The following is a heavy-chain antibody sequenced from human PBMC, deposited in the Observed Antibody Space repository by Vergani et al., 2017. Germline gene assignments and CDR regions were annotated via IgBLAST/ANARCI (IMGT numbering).Heavy chain of an antibody. J-gene: IGHJ4*02. CDR2: ISSSSSYI. V-gene: IGHV3-21*01. CDR3: ARGHKGYSNGGY. D-gene: IGHD6-19*01. CDR1: GSTVSGNY. Sequence: ELQLVESGGGLVQPGGSLRLSCAASGSTVSGNYMTWVRQAPGKGLEWVSSISSSSSYIYYADSVKGRFTISRDNAKNSLYLQMNSLRAEDTAVYYCARGHKGYSNGGYWGQGTLVTVSS.